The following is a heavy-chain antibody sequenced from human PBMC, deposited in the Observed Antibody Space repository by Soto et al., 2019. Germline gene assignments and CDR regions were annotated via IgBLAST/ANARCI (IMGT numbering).Heavy chain of an antibody. Sequence: GGSLRLSCAASGFTFSSYGMHWVRQAPGKGLEWVAVISYDGSNKYYADSVKGRFTISRDNSKNTLYLQMNSLRAEDTAVYYCARVDIGLAAAGIDYWGQGTLVTVSS. J-gene: IGHJ4*02. CDR2: ISYDGSNK. V-gene: IGHV3-30*03. CDR3: ARVDIGLAAAGIDY. D-gene: IGHD6-13*01. CDR1: GFTFSSYG.